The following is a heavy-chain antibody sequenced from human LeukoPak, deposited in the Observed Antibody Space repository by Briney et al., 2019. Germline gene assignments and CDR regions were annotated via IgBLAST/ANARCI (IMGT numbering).Heavy chain of an antibody. CDR1: GFTFSSYA. CDR3: AKSTSDSSY. CDR2: VGRSGVDT. Sequence: GGSLRLSCVASGFTFSSYAVSWFRQAPGKGLEWVSTVGRSGVDTYYADSVRGRFTVSRDNSKNTLYLQMNSLRAEDTAVYYCAKSTSDSSYWGQGTLVTVSS. D-gene: IGHD2-21*01. V-gene: IGHV3-23*01. J-gene: IGHJ4*02.